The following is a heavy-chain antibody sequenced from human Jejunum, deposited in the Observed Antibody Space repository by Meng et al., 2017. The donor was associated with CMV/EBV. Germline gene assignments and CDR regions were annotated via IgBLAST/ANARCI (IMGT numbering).Heavy chain of an antibody. CDR3: ARDIRPWDRGSGMDV. CDR1: FTFSTYW. V-gene: IGHV3-7*01. J-gene: IGHJ6*02. Sequence: FTFSTYWMTWVRQVPGKGLEWVANIKQDGSEKYYVDYVKGRFTISRDNAKNSLFLQMNSLRAEDTAMYYCARDIRPWDRGSGMDVWGQGTTVTVSS. D-gene: IGHD3-10*01. CDR2: IKQDGSEK.